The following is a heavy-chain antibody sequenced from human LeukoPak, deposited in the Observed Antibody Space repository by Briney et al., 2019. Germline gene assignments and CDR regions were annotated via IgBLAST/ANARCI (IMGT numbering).Heavy chain of an antibody. CDR3: ARGRSYGFDFDS. V-gene: IGHV4-61*01. CDR2: KYYSGST. J-gene: IGHJ4*02. CDR1: GVSINTCCYY. D-gene: IGHD5-18*01. Sequence: SETLSLTCDVSGVSINTCCYYWTWIRQPPGMGLEWIGYKYYSGSTRYNSSLRSRLTISLDTSKNQFSLRLTSVTAADTAVYYCARGRSYGFDFDSWGPGTLVIVSS.